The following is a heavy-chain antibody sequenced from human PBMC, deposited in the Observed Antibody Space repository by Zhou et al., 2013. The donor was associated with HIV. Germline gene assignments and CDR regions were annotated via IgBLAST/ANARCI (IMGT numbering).Heavy chain of an antibody. CDR1: GVTSTSHT. V-gene: IGHV1-69*16. CDR3: ARDAWYSGSYEAGFDY. CDR2: TVLRLGEV. Sequence: QVQPVQSGAEVRKPGSSVKVSCKTSGVTSTSHTVSWVRQVPGHGLEWMGGTVLRLGEVSYAQVFQDRVTITTDDARGTAHMELSSLRSDDTAVYYCARDAWYSGSYEAGFDYWGQGTLVTVSS. D-gene: IGHD1-26*01. J-gene: IGHJ4*02.